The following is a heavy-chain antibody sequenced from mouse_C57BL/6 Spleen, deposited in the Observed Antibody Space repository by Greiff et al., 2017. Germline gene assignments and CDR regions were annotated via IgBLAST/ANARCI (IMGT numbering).Heavy chain of an antibody. V-gene: IGHV1-66*01. CDR1: GYSFTSYY. Sequence: VQLQQSGPELVKPGASVKISCKASGYSFTSYYIHWVKQRPGQGLEWIGWIYPGSGNTKYNEKFKGKATLTADTSSSTAYMQLSSLTSEDSAVYYCARGDDGYYGLFAYWGQGTLVTVSA. CDR2: IYPGSGNT. D-gene: IGHD2-3*01. CDR3: ARGDDGYYGLFAY. J-gene: IGHJ3*01.